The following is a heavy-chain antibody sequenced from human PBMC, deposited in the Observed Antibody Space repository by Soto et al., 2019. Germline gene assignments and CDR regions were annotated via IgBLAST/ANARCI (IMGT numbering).Heavy chain of an antibody. Sequence: KPXXTLSLPCTVSGGALNSTLYDWGWSRQPPGKGLEWIGSSNYGGPTYYSPSLHSRVTIYLDTAKNHFALNLRSVTASYTAVYYCARHGAYSTSVYYYYGMDVWGQGTTVTVSS. CDR3: ARHGAYSTSVYYYYGMDV. CDR2: SNYGGPT. CDR1: GGALNSTLYD. J-gene: IGHJ6*02. V-gene: IGHV4-39*01. D-gene: IGHD6-13*01.